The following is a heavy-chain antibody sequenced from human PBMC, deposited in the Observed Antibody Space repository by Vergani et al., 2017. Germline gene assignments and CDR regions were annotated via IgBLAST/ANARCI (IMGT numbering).Heavy chain of an antibody. D-gene: IGHD3-10*01. Sequence: EVQLVESGGGLVKPGGSLRLSCAASGFTFSSYSMNWVRQAPGKGLEWVSSISSSSSYIYYADSVKGRFTISRDNAKNSLYLQMNSLRAEDTAVYYCARFSFRQGVVRGVTGFDYWGQGTLVTVSS. CDR1: GFTFSSYS. CDR3: ARFSFRQGVVRGVTGFDY. J-gene: IGHJ4*02. V-gene: IGHV3-21*01. CDR2: ISSSSSYI.